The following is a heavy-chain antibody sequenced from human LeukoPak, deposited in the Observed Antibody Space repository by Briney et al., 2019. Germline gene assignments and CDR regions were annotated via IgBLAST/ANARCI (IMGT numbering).Heavy chain of an antibody. CDR3: AKDLRDEGIAAAGKDVPGY. CDR2: ISGSDAGT. J-gene: IGHJ4*02. CDR1: GFTFNNYA. Sequence: GGSLRLSCAAPGFTFNNYAMSWVRQAPGKGLEWVSAISGSDAGTYYADSVKGRFTISRDNSKNTLYLQMNSLRAEDTAVYYCAKDLRDEGIAAAGKDVPGYWGQGTLVTVSS. D-gene: IGHD6-13*01. V-gene: IGHV3-23*01.